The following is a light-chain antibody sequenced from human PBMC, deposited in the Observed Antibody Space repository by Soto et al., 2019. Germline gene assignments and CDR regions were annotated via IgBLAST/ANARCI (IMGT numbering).Light chain of an antibody. CDR2: KAS. V-gene: IGKV1-5*03. J-gene: IGKJ4*01. Sequence: DIQRTQSPSTLSASVGDRVTITCRASQSFSGWLAWYQQKPGKAPKLLIYKASSLESGVPSRFSGSGSGTEYTLTISSLQSDDFATYYCQQYSSYPLTFGGGTKVEIK. CDR3: QQYSSYPLT. CDR1: QSFSGW.